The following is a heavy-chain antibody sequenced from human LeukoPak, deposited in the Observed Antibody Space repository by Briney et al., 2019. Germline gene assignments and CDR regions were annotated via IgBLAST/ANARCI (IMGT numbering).Heavy chain of an antibody. CDR1: GFPFSSYA. J-gene: IGHJ4*02. V-gene: IGHV3-23*01. D-gene: IGHD2-2*02. Sequence: QTGGSLRLSCAASGFPFSSYAMNWVRQAPGKGLEWVSTISGSGAGTYYADSVKDRFTLSRDDSKNTLYLQMNSLRAEDTAVYYCAKSRSSSSTSCYNYWGQGTLVTVSS. CDR2: ISGSGAGT. CDR3: AKSRSSSSTSCYNY.